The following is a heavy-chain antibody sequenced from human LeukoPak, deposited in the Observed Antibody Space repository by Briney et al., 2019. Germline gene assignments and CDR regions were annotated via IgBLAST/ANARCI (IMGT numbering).Heavy chain of an antibody. CDR3: ARVDFRDYGMDV. CDR2: IYYSGST. J-gene: IGHJ6*02. V-gene: IGHV4-39*07. D-gene: IGHD3/OR15-3a*01. CDR1: GGSISSSSYY. Sequence: PSETLSLTCTVSGGSISSSSYYWGWIRQPPGKGLEWIGSIYYSGSTYYNPSLKSRVTISVDTSKNQFSLKLSSVTAADTAVYYCARVDFRDYGMDVWGQGTTVTVSS.